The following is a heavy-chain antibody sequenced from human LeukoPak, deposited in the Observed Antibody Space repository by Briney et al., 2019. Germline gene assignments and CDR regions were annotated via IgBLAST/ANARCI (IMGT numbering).Heavy chain of an antibody. Sequence: GGSLRLSCAASGFTFSAYWMNWVRQAPGKGLEWVSYISSSGSTIYYADSVKGRFTISRDNAKNSLYLQMNSLRAEDTAVYYCARTYCSGGSCYWGQGTLVTVSS. CDR1: GFTFSAYW. J-gene: IGHJ4*02. CDR3: ARTYCSGGSCY. D-gene: IGHD2-15*01. CDR2: ISSSGSTI. V-gene: IGHV3-11*01.